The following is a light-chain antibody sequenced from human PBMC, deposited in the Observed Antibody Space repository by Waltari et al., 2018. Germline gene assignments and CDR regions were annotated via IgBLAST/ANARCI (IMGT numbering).Light chain of an antibody. CDR2: KAS. V-gene: IGKV1-5*03. J-gene: IGKJ1*01. CDR1: QSISDW. Sequence: DIQMTQSPSTLSASVGARVTIICRASQSISDWLAWYQQKPGKPPKLLIYKASNLEEGVPPRFSGSASGTEFSLTINSLQPDDFATYYCQQCHTFPKTFGQGTKVEMK. CDR3: QQCHTFPKT.